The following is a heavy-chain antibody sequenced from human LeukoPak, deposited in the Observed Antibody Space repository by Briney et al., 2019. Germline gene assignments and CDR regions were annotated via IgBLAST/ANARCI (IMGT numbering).Heavy chain of an antibody. CDR2: ISYDGSNK. D-gene: IGHD4-17*01. Sequence: PGRSLRLSCAASGFTFSSYGMHWVRQAPGKGLEWVAVISYDGSNKYYADSVKGRFTISRDNSKNTLYLQMNSLRAEDTAVYYCAKDQGHDYGDYGVYYYGMDVWGQGTTVTVSS. J-gene: IGHJ6*02. CDR3: AKDQGHDYGDYGVYYYGMDV. CDR1: GFTFSSYG. V-gene: IGHV3-30*18.